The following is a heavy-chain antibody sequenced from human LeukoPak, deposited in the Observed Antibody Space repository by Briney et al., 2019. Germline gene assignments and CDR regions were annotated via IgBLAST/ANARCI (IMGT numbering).Heavy chain of an antibody. D-gene: IGHD5-12*01. CDR2: IYSGGST. Sequence: PGGSQRLSCAASGFTVSSNYMSWVRQAPGKGLVWVSVIYSGGSTYYADSVKGRFTISRDNYKNTLYLQMNSLRAEDTAVYYCVIVATIRGGEYYFDYWGQGTLVTVSS. CDR3: VIVATIRGGEYYFDY. J-gene: IGHJ4*02. V-gene: IGHV3-53*01. CDR1: GFTVSSNY.